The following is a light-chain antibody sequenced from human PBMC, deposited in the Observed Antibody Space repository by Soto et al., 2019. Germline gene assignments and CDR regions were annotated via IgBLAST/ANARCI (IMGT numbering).Light chain of an antibody. CDR1: QTLSSR. CDR2: KAS. Sequence: DIQMTQSPSTLSASVGDRVTITCRASQTLSSRLAWYQQKPGKAPKLLIYKASILESGVPSRFSGSGSGTEVTLTISSLQPDDFATYYCHQYNGFSYTFGQGTKLEIK. CDR3: HQYNGFSYT. J-gene: IGKJ2*01. V-gene: IGKV1-5*03.